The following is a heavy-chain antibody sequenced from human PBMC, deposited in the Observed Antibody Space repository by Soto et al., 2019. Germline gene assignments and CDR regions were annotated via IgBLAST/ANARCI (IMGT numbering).Heavy chain of an antibody. J-gene: IGHJ4*02. CDR2: LSGSGRST. V-gene: IGHV3-23*01. CDR3: AREEQLSSLDY. D-gene: IGHD6-6*01. CDR1: GFAFSSYA. Sequence: EVQLLESGGGLVQPGGSLRLSCAASGFAFSSYAMNWVRQAPGKGLEWVSLLSGSGRSTYYADSVKGRFTISRDNAKNSLYLQMNSLRAEDTAVYYCAREEQLSSLDYWGQGTLVTVSS.